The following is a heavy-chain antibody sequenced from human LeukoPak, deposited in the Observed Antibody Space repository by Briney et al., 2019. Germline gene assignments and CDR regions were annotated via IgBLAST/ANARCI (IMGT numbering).Heavy chain of an antibody. J-gene: IGHJ4*02. V-gene: IGHV4-34*01. CDR3: ARSTPFLRFDY. Sequence: SETLSLTCAVYGGSFSGYYWSWIRQPPGKGLEWIGEINHSGSTNYNPSLKSRVTISVDTSKSQFSLKLSSVTAADTAVYYCARSTPFLRFDYWGQGTLVTVSS. CDR2: INHSGST. CDR1: GGSFSGYY. D-gene: IGHD2/OR15-2a*01.